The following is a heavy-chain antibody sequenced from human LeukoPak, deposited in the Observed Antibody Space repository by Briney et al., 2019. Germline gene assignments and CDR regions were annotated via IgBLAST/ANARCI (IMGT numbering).Heavy chain of an antibody. CDR2: IYYTGSS. CDR1: GGSISGYF. Sequence: SETLSLTCTVSGGSISGYFWYWIRQPPGKGLERIGYIYYTGSSNYNPSLKSRVTISLDTSKNQFSLKLSSVTAADTAVYYCARAGFGDDKYYFDYWGQGTLVTVSS. CDR3: ARAGFGDDKYYFDY. J-gene: IGHJ4*02. D-gene: IGHD4-17*01. V-gene: IGHV4-59*01.